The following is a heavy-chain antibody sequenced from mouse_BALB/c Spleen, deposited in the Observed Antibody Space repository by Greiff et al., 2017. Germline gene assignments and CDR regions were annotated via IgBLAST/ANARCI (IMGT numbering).Heavy chain of an antibody. J-gene: IGHJ3*01. CDR2: IYPGSGST. Sequence: VQLQQPGAELVKPGTSVKLSCKASGYTFTSYWINWVKLRPGQGLEWIGDIYPGSGSTNYNEKFKSKATLTVDTSSSTAYMQLSSLASEDSALYYCARSGMITTGFAYWGQGTLVTVSA. D-gene: IGHD2-4*01. V-gene: IGHV1-55*01. CDR1: GYTFTSYW. CDR3: ARSGMITTGFAY.